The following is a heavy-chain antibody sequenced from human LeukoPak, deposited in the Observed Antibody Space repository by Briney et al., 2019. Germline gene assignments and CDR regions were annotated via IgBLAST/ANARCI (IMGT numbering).Heavy chain of an antibody. J-gene: IGHJ4*02. Sequence: SETLSLTCAVYGGSLSGYYWSWIRQPPGKGLEWIGEINHSGSTNYNPSLKSRVTISVDTSKNQFSLKLSSVTAADTAVYYCARGRLLWFGELAYWGQGTLVTVSS. CDR3: ARGRLLWFGELAY. CDR1: GGSLSGYY. V-gene: IGHV4-34*01. D-gene: IGHD3-10*01. CDR2: INHSGST.